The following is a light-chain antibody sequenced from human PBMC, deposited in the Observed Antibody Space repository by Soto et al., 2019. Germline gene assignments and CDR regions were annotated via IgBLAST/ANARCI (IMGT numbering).Light chain of an antibody. CDR2: KAS. CDR1: QTISSW. V-gene: IGKV1-5*03. Sequence: DMQLTQSPYTLSGCVGDRVTLTCRASQTISSWSSWDQQKPGKAPKLLIYKASTLKSGVPSRFSGSGSGTEFTLTISSLQPDDFATYYCQHYNSYSEAFGQGTKVDIK. J-gene: IGKJ1*01. CDR3: QHYNSYSEA.